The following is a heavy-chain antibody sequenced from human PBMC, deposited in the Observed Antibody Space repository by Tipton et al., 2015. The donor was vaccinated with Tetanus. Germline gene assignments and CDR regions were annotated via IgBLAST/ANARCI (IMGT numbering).Heavy chain of an antibody. J-gene: IGHJ5*02. Sequence: TLSLTCSVSRGPISSYYWSWIRQPAGKGLEWIGHISNGNPDYTPSLKSRVTISLDTSKNEFSLTLSSVTAADTAVYYCARGTWLYTSTYHRHWLDPWGQGTLVTVSS. D-gene: IGHD6-13*01. V-gene: IGHV4-4*07. CDR3: ARGTWLYTSTYHRHWLDP. CDR1: RGPISSYY. CDR2: ISNGNP.